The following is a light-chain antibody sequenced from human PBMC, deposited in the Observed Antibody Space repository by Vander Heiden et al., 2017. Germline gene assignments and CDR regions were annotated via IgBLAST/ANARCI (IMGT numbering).Light chain of an antibody. Sequence: TISCSGSSSNIGSNYVYWYQQLPGTAPKLLIYSNNQRPSGVPDRFSGSKSGTSASLAISGLRSEDEADYYCAAWDDSLSGQGVFGGGTKLTGL. V-gene: IGLV1-47*02. CDR1: SSNIGSNY. CDR2: SNN. CDR3: AAWDDSLSGQGV. J-gene: IGLJ2*01.